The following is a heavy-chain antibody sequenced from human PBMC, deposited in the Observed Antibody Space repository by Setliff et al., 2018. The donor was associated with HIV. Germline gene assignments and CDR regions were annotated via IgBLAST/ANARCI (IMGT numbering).Heavy chain of an antibody. Sequence: SVKVSCKASGYTFRRFGITWVRQAPGQGLEWMGRIIPIFGTANYAQKFQGRVTITADKSTSTAYMDLSSLGSEDTAVYYCARAADYHNSSGYWAPPRYFDYWGQGTLVTVSS. CDR3: ARAADYHNSSGYWAPPRYFDY. CDR2: IIPIFGTA. V-gene: IGHV1-69*06. J-gene: IGHJ4*02. CDR1: GYTFRRFG. D-gene: IGHD3-22*01.